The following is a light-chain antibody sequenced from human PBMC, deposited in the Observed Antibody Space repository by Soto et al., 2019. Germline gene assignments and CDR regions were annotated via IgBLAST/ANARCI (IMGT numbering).Light chain of an antibody. V-gene: IGKV3-15*01. CDR3: QQYKNWPPLT. J-gene: IGKJ4*01. Sequence: EIVMTQSPATLSVSPGETATLSCRASQSVCYNLAWYQQKPGQGPRLLIYGAFTRPTGIPARFTGSGSGTEFTLTISSLQSEDFAVYYCQQYKNWPPLTFGGGTKVEIK. CDR2: GAF. CDR1: QSVCYN.